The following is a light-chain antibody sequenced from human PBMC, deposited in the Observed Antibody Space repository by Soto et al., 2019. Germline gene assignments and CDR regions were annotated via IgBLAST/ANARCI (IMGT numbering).Light chain of an antibody. CDR1: QSVSSSY. CDR3: QQYGSSPLIT. V-gene: IGKV3-20*01. CDR2: GAS. Sequence: EIVMTQSPATLSVSPGDRATLSCRASQSVSSSYLAWYQQKPGQAPRLLIYGASSRATGIPDRFSGSGSGTDFTLTISRLEPEDFAVYYCQQYGSSPLITFGQGTRLENK. J-gene: IGKJ5*01.